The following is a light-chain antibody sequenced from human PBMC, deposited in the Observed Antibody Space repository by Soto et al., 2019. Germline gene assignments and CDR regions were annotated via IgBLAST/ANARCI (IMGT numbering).Light chain of an antibody. CDR3: QQYDNLPLT. CDR1: QDISNY. V-gene: IGKV1-33*01. J-gene: IGKJ3*01. CDR2: DAS. Sequence: DIPMTQSPSSLSASVGDRVTLTCPASQDISNYLNWYQQKPGKAPKLLIYDASNLETGVPSRFSGSGSGTDFTFAISSLQPEDIATYYCQQYDNLPLTFGHGTKVHI.